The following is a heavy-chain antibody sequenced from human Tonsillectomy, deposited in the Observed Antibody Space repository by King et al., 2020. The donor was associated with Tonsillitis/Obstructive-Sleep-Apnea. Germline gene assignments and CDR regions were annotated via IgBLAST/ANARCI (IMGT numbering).Heavy chain of an antibody. Sequence: VQLVESGGEVKKPGASVKLSCKASGYTFTGYYMHWVRQAPGQGLEWMGWINPNSGGTNYAQKFQGRVTMTRDTSVSTAYMELSRLRAEDTAVYYCARRRRGWYHNYWGQGTLVTASS. J-gene: IGHJ4*02. CDR3: ARRRRGWYHNY. CDR1: GYTFTGYY. V-gene: IGHV1-2*02. D-gene: IGHD6-19*01. CDR2: INPNSGGT.